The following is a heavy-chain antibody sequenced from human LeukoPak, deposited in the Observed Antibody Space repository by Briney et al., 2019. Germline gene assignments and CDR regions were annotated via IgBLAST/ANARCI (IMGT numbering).Heavy chain of an antibody. D-gene: IGHD3-10*01. CDR2: IRYDGSNK. J-gene: IGHJ4*02. CDR3: ATTMVRGVIITYYFDY. Sequence: GGSLRLSCAASGFTFSSYGMLWVRQAPGKGLEWVAFIRYDGSNKYYADSVKGRFTISRDNSKNTLYLQMNSLRAEDTAVYYCATTMVRGVIITYYFDYWGQGTLVTVSS. CDR1: GFTFSSYG. V-gene: IGHV3-30*02.